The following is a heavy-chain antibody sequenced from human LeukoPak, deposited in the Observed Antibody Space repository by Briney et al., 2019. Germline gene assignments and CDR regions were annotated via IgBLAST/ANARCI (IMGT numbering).Heavy chain of an antibody. CDR1: GGSISTYY. V-gene: IGHV4-59*01. CDR2: IHYSGST. J-gene: IGHJ4*02. Sequence: SETLSLTCTVSGGSISTYYWNWIRQPPGKGLEWIGYIHYSGSTNYNPSIKSRLTISVDTSKNQFSLKLSSVTAADTAVYYCARYVWGSYPTFEDYWGQRTMVSVCS. CDR3: ARYVWGSYPTFEDY. D-gene: IGHD3-16*02.